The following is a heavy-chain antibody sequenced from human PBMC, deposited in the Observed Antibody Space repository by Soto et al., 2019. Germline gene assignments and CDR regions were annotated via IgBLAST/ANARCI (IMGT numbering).Heavy chain of an antibody. Sequence: PGESLRLSCGASGSTFSSSRMTWVRQAPGKGLEWVANINLDGSERNYVDSVRGRFTISRDNAKNLLYLQMNSLRAEDTAVYYCARDRAYNCFDYWGQGTLVTVSS. CDR3: ARDRAYNCFDY. V-gene: IGHV3-7*05. CDR1: GSTFSSSR. D-gene: IGHD5-18*01. J-gene: IGHJ4*02. CDR2: INLDGSER.